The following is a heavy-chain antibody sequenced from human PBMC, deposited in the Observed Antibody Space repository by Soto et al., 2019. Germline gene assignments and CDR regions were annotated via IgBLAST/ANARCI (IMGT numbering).Heavy chain of an antibody. V-gene: IGHV4-34*01. D-gene: IGHD2-15*01. CDR3: ARGSSHVFGI. CDR1: RGSFRGCD. CDR2: INHSGST. Sequence: XXTQSLRDTLSRGSFRGCDGGWIPQRRGRGLEWIGEINHSGSTNYNPSLKSRVTISVDPSKNQFSLKLSSVTAAVTAVYYGARGSSHVFGIWGQGTMVTVS. J-gene: IGHJ3*02.